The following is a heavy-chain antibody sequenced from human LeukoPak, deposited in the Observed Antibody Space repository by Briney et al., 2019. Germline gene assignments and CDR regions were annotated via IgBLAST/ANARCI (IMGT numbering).Heavy chain of an antibody. CDR3: ARSVRYQLLYWFDP. D-gene: IGHD2-2*01. CDR1: GFTFDDYA. CDR2: ISWNSGSI. J-gene: IGHJ5*02. Sequence: GRSLRLSCAASGFTFDDYAMHWVRQAPGKGLEWVSGISWNSGSIGYADSVKGRFTISRDNAKNSLYLQMNSLRAEDTALYYCARSVRYQLLYWFDPWGQGTLVTVSS. V-gene: IGHV3-9*01.